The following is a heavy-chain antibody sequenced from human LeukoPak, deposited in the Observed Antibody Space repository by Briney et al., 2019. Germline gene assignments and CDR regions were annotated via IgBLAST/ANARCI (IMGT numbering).Heavy chain of an antibody. Sequence: GGSLRLPCAASGFTFSNAWMTWVRQAPGKGLEWVGHIKSKTDGGTTDYAAPVKGRFTISRDDSKNTLYLQMNSLKTEDTGVYYCTTDRRGRGDYYYYGMDVWGQGTTVTVSS. CDR1: GFTFSNAW. D-gene: IGHD3-10*01. V-gene: IGHV3-15*01. CDR3: TTDRRGRGDYYYYGMDV. J-gene: IGHJ6*02. CDR2: IKSKTDGGTT.